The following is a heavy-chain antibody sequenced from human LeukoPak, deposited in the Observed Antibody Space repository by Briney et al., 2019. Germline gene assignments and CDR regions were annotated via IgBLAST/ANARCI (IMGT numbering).Heavy chain of an antibody. D-gene: IGHD2-2*01. CDR3: ATRSYCSSTSCHDY. Sequence: SETLSLTCAVYGGSFSGYYWSWIRQPPGKGLEWIGGINHSGSTNYNPSLKSRVTISVDTSKNQFSLKLSSVTAADTAVYYCATRSYCSSTSCHDYWGQGTLVTVSS. V-gene: IGHV4-34*01. J-gene: IGHJ4*02. CDR2: INHSGST. CDR1: GGSFSGYY.